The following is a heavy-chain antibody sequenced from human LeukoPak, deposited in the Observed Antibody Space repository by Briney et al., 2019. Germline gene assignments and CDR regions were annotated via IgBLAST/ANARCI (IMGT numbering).Heavy chain of an antibody. V-gene: IGHV4-34*01. Sequence: SETLSLTCAVYGGSFSGYYWSWTRQPPGKGLEWIGEINHSGSTNYNPSLKSRVTISVDTSKNQFSLKLSSVTAADTAVYYCARVGDTWGQGTLVTVSS. D-gene: IGHD3-3*01. CDR2: INHSGST. CDR1: GGSFSGYY. CDR3: ARVGDT. J-gene: IGHJ4*02.